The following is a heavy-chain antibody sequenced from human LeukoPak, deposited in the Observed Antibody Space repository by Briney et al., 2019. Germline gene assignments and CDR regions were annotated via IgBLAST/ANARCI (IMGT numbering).Heavy chain of an antibody. CDR2: IYYSGST. J-gene: IGHJ4*02. Sequence: SETLSLTCTVSGGSISSYYWSWIWQPPGKGLEWIGYIYYSGSTNYNPSLKSRVTISVDTSKNQFSLKLSSVTAADTAVYYCAREDPTFDYWGQGTLVTVSS. CDR1: GGSISSYY. CDR3: AREDPTFDY. V-gene: IGHV4-59*01.